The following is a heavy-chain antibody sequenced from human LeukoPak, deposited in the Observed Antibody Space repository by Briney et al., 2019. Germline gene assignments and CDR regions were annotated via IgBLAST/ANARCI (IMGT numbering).Heavy chain of an antibody. CDR3: ASPGNYYSWYYFDN. V-gene: IGHV1-69*05. CDR1: GGTFSSYA. D-gene: IGHD3-22*01. CDR2: IIPISGIA. Sequence: AVKDPFKASGGTFSSYAISWVRQDPGQELEGMGRIIPISGIANYAQNFQGRATITTDESTSTAYMELSSLRAEDTAVYYSASPGNYYSWYYFDNSGEGTLVSASS. J-gene: IGHJ4*02.